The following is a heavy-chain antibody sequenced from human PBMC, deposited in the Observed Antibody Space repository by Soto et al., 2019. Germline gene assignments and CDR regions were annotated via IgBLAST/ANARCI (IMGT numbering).Heavy chain of an antibody. CDR1: GFTFSSYG. CDR2: ISYDGSNK. CDR3: AKDLDSGYDFVDY. Sequence: GGSLRLSCAASGFTFSSYGMHWVRQAPGKGLEWVAVISYDGSNKYYADSVKGRFTISRDNSKNTLYLQMNSLRAEDTAVYYCAKDLDSGYDFVDYWGQGTLVTVSS. D-gene: IGHD5-12*01. J-gene: IGHJ4*02. V-gene: IGHV3-30*18.